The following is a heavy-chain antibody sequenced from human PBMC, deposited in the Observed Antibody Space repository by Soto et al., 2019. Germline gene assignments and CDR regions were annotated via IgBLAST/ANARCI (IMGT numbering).Heavy chain of an antibody. V-gene: IGHV4-59*01. CDR1: GDPISSYY. J-gene: IGHJ4*02. CDR3: AFGWNADGIFDD. CDR2: ISYSGST. Sequence: WETLSLTCIVSGDPISSYYWTWIRQPPGKELEWIGYISYSGSTNYNPSLRSRVTISLDTSKKWVSLKVNTVTAADTAVYYGAFGWNADGIFDDWGQGTMVTVSS. D-gene: IGHD1-1*01.